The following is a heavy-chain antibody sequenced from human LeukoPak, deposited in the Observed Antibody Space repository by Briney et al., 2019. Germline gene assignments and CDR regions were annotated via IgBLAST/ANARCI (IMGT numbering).Heavy chain of an antibody. CDR3: AMKRACTFWFGD. Sequence: SETLSLTCDVSGSSISSGSYWGWIRQPPGKGLEWIGSIYHSGSTYYKSSLKSRVTISVDTSNNQFSLNLRSVTAADTAVYYCAMKRACTFWFGDWGQGTLVTVSS. D-gene: IGHD3-3*01. J-gene: IGHJ4*02. CDR1: GSSISSGSY. V-gene: IGHV4-38-2*01. CDR2: IYHSGST.